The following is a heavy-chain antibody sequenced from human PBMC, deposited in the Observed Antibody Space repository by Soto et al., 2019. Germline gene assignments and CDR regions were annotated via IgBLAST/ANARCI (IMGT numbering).Heavy chain of an antibody. D-gene: IGHD3-10*01. CDR2: ISSSSSYI. Sequence: EVQLVESGGGLVKPGGSLRLSCAASGFTFSSYSMNWVRQAPGKGLEWVSSISSSSSYIYYADSVKGRFTISRDNAKNSLYLQMNSLRAEDTAVYYCARRGGSGGYGMDVWGQGTTVTVSS. V-gene: IGHV3-21*01. J-gene: IGHJ6*02. CDR3: ARRGGSGGYGMDV. CDR1: GFTFSSYS.